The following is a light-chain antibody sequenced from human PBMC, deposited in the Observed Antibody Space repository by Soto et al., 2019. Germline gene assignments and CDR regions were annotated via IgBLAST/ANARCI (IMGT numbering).Light chain of an antibody. CDR2: DVS. CDR1: SRDVGGYNY. J-gene: IGLJ1*01. CDR3: RSYTSSSSYV. V-gene: IGLV2-14*01. Sequence: QSALSQPASVSGSPGQAITISCTGTSRDVGGYNYVSWYQQHPGKAPKLMIYDVSNRPSGVSNRFSGSKSGNTASLTISGLHAEDEADYYCRSYTSSSSYVFGTGTQVTVL.